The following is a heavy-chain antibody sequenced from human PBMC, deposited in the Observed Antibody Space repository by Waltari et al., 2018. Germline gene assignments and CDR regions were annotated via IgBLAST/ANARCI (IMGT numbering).Heavy chain of an antibody. D-gene: IGHD1-20*01. CDR3: VFSITGTPHGAFDI. CDR1: GFTFADYA. V-gene: IGHV3-43D*03. Sequence: EVQLVESGGVVVQPGGSLRLSCAASGFTFADYAMHWVRQAPGKGLEWVSLISWDGGSTYYADSVKGRFTISRDNSKNSLYLQMNSLRAEDTALYYCVFSITGTPHGAFDIWGQGTMVTVSS. J-gene: IGHJ3*02. CDR2: ISWDGGST.